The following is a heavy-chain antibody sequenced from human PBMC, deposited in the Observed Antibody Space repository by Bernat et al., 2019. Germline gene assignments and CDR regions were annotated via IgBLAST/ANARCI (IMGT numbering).Heavy chain of an antibody. CDR2: ISGSGGST. J-gene: IGHJ3*02. CDR3: AKVRSQWLVNSWRRAAFYI. Sequence: EVQLVESGGGLVQPGGSLRLSCAASGFTFSSYAMSWVRQAPGKGLEWVSAISGSGGSTYYADSVKGRFTISRDNSKNTLYLQMNSLRAEDTAVYYCAKVRSQWLVNSWRRAAFYIWDRGTMVTVSS. V-gene: IGHV3-23*04. D-gene: IGHD6-19*01. CDR1: GFTFSSYA.